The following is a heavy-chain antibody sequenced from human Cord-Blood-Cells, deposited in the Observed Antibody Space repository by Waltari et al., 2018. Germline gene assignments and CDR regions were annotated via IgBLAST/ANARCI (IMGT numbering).Heavy chain of an antibody. D-gene: IGHD1-1*01. CDR3: AALERDY. J-gene: IGHJ4*02. Sequence: QVQLQESGPGLVKPSETLSLTCTVSGGSISSHYWSWIRQPPGKGLVWIGYSYYSGSTHYNPSLTSRVTISVDTSKNQFSLMLSSVTAADTAVYYCAALERDYWGQGTLVTVSS. CDR1: GGSISSHY. CDR2: SYYSGST. V-gene: IGHV4-59*11.